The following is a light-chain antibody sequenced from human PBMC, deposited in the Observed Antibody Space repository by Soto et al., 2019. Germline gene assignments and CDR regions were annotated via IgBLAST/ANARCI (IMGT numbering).Light chain of an antibody. CDR1: SSDVGGYNY. CDR2: EVS. V-gene: IGLV2-8*01. Sequence: QSALTQPPSASGSPGQSVTISCTGSSSDVGGYNYVSWYQQHPGKAPKLMIYEVSKRPSGVPDRLSGSKSGNTASLTVSGLQAEDEADYYCSSYGGCNPVVFGGGTKLTVL. CDR3: SSYGGCNPVV. J-gene: IGLJ2*01.